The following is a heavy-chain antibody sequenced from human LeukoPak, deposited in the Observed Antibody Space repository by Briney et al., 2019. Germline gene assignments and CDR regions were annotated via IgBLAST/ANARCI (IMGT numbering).Heavy chain of an antibody. D-gene: IGHD4-17*01. Sequence: GGSLRLSCAASGLTFSSYAMHWVRQAPGKGLEWVSVICGSGGNIYYADSVKGRFTISRENSRNTLALQMNSLRAEHTAVYYCAYSDSTVTASKRYFVLWGRGTLVTVCS. J-gene: IGHJ2*01. V-gene: IGHV3-23*01. CDR1: GLTFSSYA. CDR3: AYSDSTVTASKRYFVL. CDR2: ICGSGGNI.